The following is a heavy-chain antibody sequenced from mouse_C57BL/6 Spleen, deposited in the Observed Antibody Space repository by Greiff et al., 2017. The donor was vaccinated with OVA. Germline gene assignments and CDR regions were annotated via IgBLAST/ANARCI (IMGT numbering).Heavy chain of an antibody. J-gene: IGHJ4*01. V-gene: IGHV1-64*01. Sequence: QVQLQQPGAELVKPGASVKLSCKASGYTFTSSWMHWVKQRPGQGLEWIGMIHPNSGSTNYNEKFKSKATLTVDKSSSTAYMQLSSLTSEDSAVYYCARYHYSNYEGAMDYWGQGTSVTVSS. D-gene: IGHD2-5*01. CDR2: IHPNSGST. CDR3: ARYHYSNYEGAMDY. CDR1: GYTFTSSW.